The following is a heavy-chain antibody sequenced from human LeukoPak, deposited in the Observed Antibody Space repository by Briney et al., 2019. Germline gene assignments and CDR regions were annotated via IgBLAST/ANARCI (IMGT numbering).Heavy chain of an antibody. V-gene: IGHV3-23*01. CDR3: ARPPTGYSYGYGD. CDR2: ISGSGGST. Sequence: GGSLRLSCAASGFTFSSYAMSWVRQAPGKGLEWVSAISGSGGSTYYADSGKGRFTISRDNSKNTLYLQMNSLRAEDTAVYYCARPPTGYSYGYGDWGQGTLVTVSS. J-gene: IGHJ4*02. D-gene: IGHD5-18*01. CDR1: GFTFSSYA.